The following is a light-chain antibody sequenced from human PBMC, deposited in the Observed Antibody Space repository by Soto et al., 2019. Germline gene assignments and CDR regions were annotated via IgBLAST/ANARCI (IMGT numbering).Light chain of an antibody. V-gene: IGLV1-44*01. J-gene: IGLJ3*02. CDR3: ATWHDSLNAWV. CDR2: SNN. Sequence: QPVLTQPPSASGTPGQRVTISCSGSSSNIGSHTVNWYQQLPGTAPKLLIYSNNQRPSGVPDRFSDSKSGTSASLAISGLQSEDEGDYYCATWHDSLNAWVFGGGTKLTVL. CDR1: SSNIGSHT.